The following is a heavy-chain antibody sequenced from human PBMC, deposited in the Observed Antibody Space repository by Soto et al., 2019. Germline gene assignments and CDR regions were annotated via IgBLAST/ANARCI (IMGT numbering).Heavy chain of an antibody. Sequence: PSETLSLTWTVAGGSISGYDWSWIRKPPGKGLEWIGYMYNTGSTIYNPSLKSRVTISVDTSKNQFSLKLNSVTAADTAVYYCARDLWGYCGADCYPLDVWGQGTTVTVSS. CDR3: ARDLWGYCGADCYPLDV. J-gene: IGHJ6*02. CDR1: GGSISGYD. D-gene: IGHD2-21*02. CDR2: MYNTGST. V-gene: IGHV4-59*01.